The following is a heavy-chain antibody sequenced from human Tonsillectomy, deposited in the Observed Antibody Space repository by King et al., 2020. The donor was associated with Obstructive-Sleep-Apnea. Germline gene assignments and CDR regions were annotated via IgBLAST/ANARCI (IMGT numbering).Heavy chain of an antibody. CDR1: GFTFNTYN. CDR3: ARRAGYSAYEFDY. Sequence: DVQLVESGGGLVKPGGSLRLSCAASGFTFNTYNMNWVRQAPGKGLEWVSTISSSSTYMYYADSVKGRFTISRDNAENSLYLQMNSLRVEDTAVYYCARRAGYSAYEFDYWGQGTLVTVSS. V-gene: IGHV3-21*01. CDR2: ISSSSTYM. D-gene: IGHD5-12*01. J-gene: IGHJ4*02.